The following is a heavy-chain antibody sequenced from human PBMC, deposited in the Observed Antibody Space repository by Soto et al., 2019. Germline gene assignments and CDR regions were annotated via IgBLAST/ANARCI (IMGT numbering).Heavy chain of an antibody. D-gene: IGHD2-21*02. Sequence: ASVKVSCKASGYTFTGYYMHWVRQAPGQGLEWMGWINPSSGGTNYAQKFQGWVTMTRDTSISTAYMELSRLRSDDTAVYYCARSWVPAXCGADCYSQYFQHWAQGTLVTVSS. V-gene: IGHV1-2*04. J-gene: IGHJ1*01. CDR2: INPSSGGT. CDR3: ARSWVPAXCGADCYSQYFQH. CDR1: GYTFTGYY.